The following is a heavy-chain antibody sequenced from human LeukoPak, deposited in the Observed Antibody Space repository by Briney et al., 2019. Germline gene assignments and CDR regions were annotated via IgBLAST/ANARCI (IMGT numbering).Heavy chain of an antibody. CDR1: GGSVSSSSYY. J-gene: IGHJ4*02. CDR2: IYYSGST. Sequence: SETLSLTCTVSGGSVSSSSYYWSWIRQPPGKGLEWIGYIYYSGSTNYNPSLRSRVAMSVDTSKNQFSLKLTSVTAADTAVYYCARGLQIFDFWGQGTLVTVSS. V-gene: IGHV4-61*01. CDR3: ARGLQIFDF.